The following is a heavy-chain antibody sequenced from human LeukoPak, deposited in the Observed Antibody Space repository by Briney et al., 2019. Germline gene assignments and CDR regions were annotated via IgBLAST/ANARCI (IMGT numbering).Heavy chain of an antibody. CDR1: GVSISNSAYS. CDR3: ARQYSAGCSSTWYFDY. J-gene: IGHJ4*02. CDR2: IYYNGNI. D-gene: IGHD6-13*01. V-gene: IGHV4-39*01. Sequence: PSETLSLTCSVSGVSISNSAYSWGWIRQPPGKGLEWIGNIYYNGNIYFNPSVKSRVTISVDTSKNQFSLRLNSVTAADTAVYYCARQYSAGCSSTWYFDYWGQGTLVTVSS.